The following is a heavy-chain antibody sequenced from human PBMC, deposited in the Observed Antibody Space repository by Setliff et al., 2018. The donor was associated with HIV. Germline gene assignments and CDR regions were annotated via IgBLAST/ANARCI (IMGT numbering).Heavy chain of an antibody. CDR1: GGSFSDYY. D-gene: IGHD2-21*02. Sequence: PSETLSLTCAVYGGSFSDYYWSWIRQPPGKGLEWIGEIYHSGSTYDSPSVRSRVAIFVDTSKNQFSLRLNSVTATDAAMYYCSRSGIGYGGDSNTFDIWGQGTLVTVSS. J-gene: IGHJ3*02. CDR3: SRSGIGYGGDSNTFDI. CDR2: IYHSGST. V-gene: IGHV4-34*01.